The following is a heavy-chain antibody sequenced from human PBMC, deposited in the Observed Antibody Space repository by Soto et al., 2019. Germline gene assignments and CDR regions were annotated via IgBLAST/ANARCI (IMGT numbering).Heavy chain of an antibody. J-gene: IGHJ4*02. CDR2: ITPDGSST. CDR1: GFTFNLYW. D-gene: IGHD1-7*01. V-gene: IGHV3-74*01. CDR3: ARDNWNSY. Sequence: EVHLVESGGGLVQPGGSLRLSCAAAGFTFNLYWMHWVRQAPGKGLVWVSRITPDGSSTTYADSVKGRFTISRDNSKNTVYLQMNGLGAEDTAIYYCARDNWNSYWGQGALVTVSS.